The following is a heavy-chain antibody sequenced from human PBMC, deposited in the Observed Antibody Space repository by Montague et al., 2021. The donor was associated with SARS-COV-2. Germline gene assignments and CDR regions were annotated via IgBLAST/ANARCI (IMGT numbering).Heavy chain of an antibody. D-gene: IGHD6-13*01. CDR2: ISYDESNK. V-gene: IGHV3-30*04. CDR1: GFTFSSYA. Sequence: SLRLSCVDSGFTFSSYAMHWLRQGPAKGLEWVAVISYDESNKYYAYSVKGRFTISRDNSKNTLYLQMNSERAEDTAVDYRTTQAPGTPEAFDVWGQGTMVTVYS. CDR3: TTQAPGTPEAFDV. J-gene: IGHJ3*01.